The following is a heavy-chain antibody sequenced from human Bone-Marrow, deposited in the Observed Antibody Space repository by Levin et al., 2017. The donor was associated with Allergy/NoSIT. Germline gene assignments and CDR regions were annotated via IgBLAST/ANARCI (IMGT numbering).Heavy chain of an antibody. CDR2: ISWNSGNI. V-gene: IGHV3-9*01. CDR1: GFIFDDYA. D-gene: IGHD5-12*01. CDR3: AKAQIHDTVATGLDY. Sequence: PGGSLRLSCAASGFIFDDYAMHWVRQSPGKGLEWVSGISWNSGNIVYADSVKGRFTISRDNAKNSLYLHMNSLRPEDTAVYYCAKAQIHDTVATGLDYWGQGTLVTVSS. J-gene: IGHJ4*02.